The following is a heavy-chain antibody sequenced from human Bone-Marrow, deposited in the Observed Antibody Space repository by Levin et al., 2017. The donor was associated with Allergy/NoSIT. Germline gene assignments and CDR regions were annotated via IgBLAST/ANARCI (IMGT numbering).Heavy chain of an antibody. CDR2: ISGSGTIT. J-gene: IGHJ4*02. CDR1: GSTFSSYA. D-gene: IGHD6-19*01. CDR3: AKEGLAVAGYYFDS. V-gene: IGHV3-23*01. Sequence: GGSLRLSCAASGSTFSSYAMSWVRQAPGKGLEWVSSISGSGTITPYAKSVKGRFTISRDISKNMLHLQMNSLRAEDTAIYFCAKEGLAVAGYYFDSWGQGTLVTVSS.